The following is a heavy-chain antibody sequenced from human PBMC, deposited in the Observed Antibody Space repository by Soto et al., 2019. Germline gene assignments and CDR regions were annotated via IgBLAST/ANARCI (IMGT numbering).Heavy chain of an antibody. J-gene: IGHJ4*02. Sequence: EVQLLESGGGLVQPGGSLRLSCAASGFTFSDYSMTWVHQTPGRGLEWVSTLTRGGTSYYADSVKGRFTVSRDNSKNTVSLQMDSLRAEDTALYYCAKRATTVPTPGNYFDSWGQGTLVTVSS. CDR1: GFTFSDYS. D-gene: IGHD1-1*01. V-gene: IGHV3-23*01. CDR2: LTRGGTS. CDR3: AKRATTVPTPGNYFDS.